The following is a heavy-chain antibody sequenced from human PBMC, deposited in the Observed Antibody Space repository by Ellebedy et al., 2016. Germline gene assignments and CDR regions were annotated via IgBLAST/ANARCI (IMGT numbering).Heavy chain of an antibody. Sequence: SLKIPXAASGFDFHDYAMNWVRQAPGKGLEWVSGISWNSADIRYADSVKGRFSISRDNAKKSVYLQMNTLRPDDTAFYFCAKGFVQPLTGAFDIWGQGAMVTVSS. CDR3: AKGFVQPLTGAFDI. J-gene: IGHJ3*02. CDR1: GFDFHDYA. V-gene: IGHV3-9*01. D-gene: IGHD1-14*01. CDR2: ISWNSADI.